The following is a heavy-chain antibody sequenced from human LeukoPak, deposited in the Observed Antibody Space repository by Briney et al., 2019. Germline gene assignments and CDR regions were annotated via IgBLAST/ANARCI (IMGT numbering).Heavy chain of an antibody. CDR1: GYSISSGYY. V-gene: IGHV4-38-2*02. CDR3: ARDTLNEEPYNWFDP. Sequence: SETLSLTCTVSGYSISSGYYWGWIRQPPGKGLEWIGSIYHSGSTYYNPSLKSRVTISVDTSKNQFSLKLSSVTAADTAVYYCARDTLNEEPYNWFDPWGQGTLVTVSS. CDR2: IYHSGST. J-gene: IGHJ5*02.